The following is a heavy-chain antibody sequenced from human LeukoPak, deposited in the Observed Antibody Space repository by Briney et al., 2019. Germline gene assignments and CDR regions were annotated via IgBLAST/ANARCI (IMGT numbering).Heavy chain of an antibody. CDR3: TRDRPSGNITMIRGVTLDH. J-gene: IGHJ4*02. CDR2: ISRSGIAM. CDR1: RFTFRSYE. D-gene: IGHD3-10*01. V-gene: IGHV3-48*03. Sequence: GGSLRLSCAASRFTFRSYEMNWVRQAPGMGLEWISYISRSGIAMYYADSVKGRFTISRDNAKNSLYLHMNSLRAEDTAVYYCTRDRPSGNITMIRGVTLDHWGQGTLVTVSS.